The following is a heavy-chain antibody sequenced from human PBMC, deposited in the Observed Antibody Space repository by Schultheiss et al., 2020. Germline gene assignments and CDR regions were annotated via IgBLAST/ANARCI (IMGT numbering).Heavy chain of an antibody. CDR3: ARGQQLDLYYYYYYGMDV. J-gene: IGHJ6*02. Sequence: SQTLSLTCTVSGGSVSSGSYYWSWIRQPPGKGLEWIGYIYYSGSTNYNPSLKSRVTISVDTSKNQFSLKLSSVTAADTAVYYCARGQQLDLYYYYYYGMDVWGQGTTVTVSS. CDR2: IYYSGST. V-gene: IGHV4-61*01. D-gene: IGHD6-13*01. CDR1: GGSVSSGSYY.